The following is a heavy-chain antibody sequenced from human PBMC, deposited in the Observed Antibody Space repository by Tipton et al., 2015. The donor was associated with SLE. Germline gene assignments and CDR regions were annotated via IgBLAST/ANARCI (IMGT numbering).Heavy chain of an antibody. D-gene: IGHD3-10*01. CDR2: VNIDGVTT. Sequence: SLRLSCAVSGVTFSSHWMHWVRQAPGKGLVWVSRVNIDGVTTEYAHSVRGRFTISRDNAKNFLFLQMNSLRAEDTAVYYCARNGGSGSDFYYYFGMDVWGQGTTVTVSS. CDR3: ARNGGSGSDFYYYFGMDV. CDR1: GVTFSSHW. J-gene: IGHJ6*02. V-gene: IGHV3-74*03.